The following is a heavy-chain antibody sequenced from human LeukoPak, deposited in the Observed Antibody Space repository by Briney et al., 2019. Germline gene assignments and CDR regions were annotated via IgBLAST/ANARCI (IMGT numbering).Heavy chain of an antibody. D-gene: IGHD4-23*01. V-gene: IGHV1-2*02. CDR3: ARTVVTPVYYYMDV. CDR1: GYTFTGYY. J-gene: IGHJ6*03. Sequence: GASVKVSCKASGYTFTGYYMHWVRQAPGQGLEWMGWINPNSGGTNYAQKFQGRVTMTRDTSISTAYMELSRLRSDDTAVYYCARTVVTPVYYYMDVWGKGTTVTVSS. CDR2: INPNSGGT.